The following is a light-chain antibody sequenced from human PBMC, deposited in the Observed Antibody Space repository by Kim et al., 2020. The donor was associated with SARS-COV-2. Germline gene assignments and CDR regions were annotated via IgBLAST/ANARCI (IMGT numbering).Light chain of an antibody. V-gene: IGKV3-15*01. J-gene: IGKJ3*01. CDR1: QSVSSN. Sequence: SPGERATLPCRASQSVSSNFAWYQQKPGQPPRLLIYGASTRATGIPARFSGSGSGTEFTLTISSLQSEDFAVYYCQQYSNWPPVTFGPGTKVDIK. CDR2: GAS. CDR3: QQYSNWPPVT.